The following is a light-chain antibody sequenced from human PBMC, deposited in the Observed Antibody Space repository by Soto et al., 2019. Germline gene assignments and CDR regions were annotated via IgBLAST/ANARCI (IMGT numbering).Light chain of an antibody. V-gene: IGKV3-15*01. CDR3: QHYNSYSEA. J-gene: IGKJ1*01. CDR2: GAS. CDR1: QSVRTT. Sequence: EIVMRQSPATLSVSPGQRATLSCRASQSVRTTVAWYHQRPGQAPRLLIYGASTRATGVPDRFSGDGSGTEFTLTISSLQPDDFATYYCQHYNSYSEAFGQGTKVDIK.